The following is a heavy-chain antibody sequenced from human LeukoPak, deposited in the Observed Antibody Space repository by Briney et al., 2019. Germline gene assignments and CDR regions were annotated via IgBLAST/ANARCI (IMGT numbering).Heavy chain of an antibody. J-gene: IGHJ4*02. V-gene: IGHV3-11*01. CDR1: GFTFSDYY. CDR3: ITPLIAVAGNSDY. Sequence: PGGSLRLSCAASGFTFSDYYMSWIRQAPGKGLEWVSYISSSGSTIYYADSVKGRFTISRDNAKNSLYLQMNSLRAEDTAVYYCITPLIAVAGNSDYWGQGTLVTVSS. CDR2: ISSSGSTI. D-gene: IGHD6-19*01.